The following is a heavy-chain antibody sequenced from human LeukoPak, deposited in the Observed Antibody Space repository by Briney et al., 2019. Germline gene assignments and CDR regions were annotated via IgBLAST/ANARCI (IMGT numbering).Heavy chain of an antibody. CDR2: LYTGGGT. CDR1: GFTFSFYW. Sequence: GGSLRLSCAASGFTFSFYWMSWVRQAPGKRLEWVSVLYTGGGTDHADSVKGRFTISRDNSKNTLSLQMNSLRVEDTAIYYCTRSGYRHPYHFDSWGQGTLVIVSS. D-gene: IGHD3-22*01. CDR3: TRSGYRHPYHFDS. J-gene: IGHJ4*02. V-gene: IGHV3-53*01.